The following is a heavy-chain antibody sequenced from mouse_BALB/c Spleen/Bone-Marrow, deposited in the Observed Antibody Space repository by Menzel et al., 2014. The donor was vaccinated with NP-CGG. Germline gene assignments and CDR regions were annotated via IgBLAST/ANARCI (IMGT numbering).Heavy chain of an antibody. CDR1: GYNFSDYI. Sequence: QVQLQQPGAELVKPGASVMLSCKASGYNFSDYIIYWVKQRSGQGLEWIGWFYPGSGSIKYNEKFKDKATLTADKSSRTVYMELSRLTSEDSAVYFCARHEDLDIRRRLGAMDYWGQGTSVTVSS. D-gene: IGHD2-12*01. CDR3: ARHEDLDIRRRLGAMDY. V-gene: IGHV1-62-2*01. CDR2: FYPGSGSI. J-gene: IGHJ4*01.